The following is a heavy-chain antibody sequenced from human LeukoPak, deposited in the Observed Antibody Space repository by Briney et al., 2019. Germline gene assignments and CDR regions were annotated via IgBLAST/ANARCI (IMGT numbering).Heavy chain of an antibody. Sequence: GGSLRLSCTASAFSDYYMNWIRQAPGKGLEWVSYISGSSHDTNYADSVKGRFTISRDNAKNTLYLQMNSLRAEDSAVYYCGGTYCSNGVCYRDDSFDIWGQGTPVTVSS. CDR1: AFSDYY. V-gene: IGHV3-11*06. CDR2: ISGSSHDT. J-gene: IGHJ3*02. CDR3: GGTYCSNGVCYRDDSFDI. D-gene: IGHD2-8*01.